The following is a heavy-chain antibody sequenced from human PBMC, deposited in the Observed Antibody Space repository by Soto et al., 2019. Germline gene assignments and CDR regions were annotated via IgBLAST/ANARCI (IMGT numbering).Heavy chain of an antibody. CDR1: GGSISSYY. CDR2: IYYSGST. CDR3: ASWYYDFWSGYYSGYFDY. D-gene: IGHD3-3*01. V-gene: IGHV4-59*08. Sequence: SETLSLTCTVSGGSISSYYWSWIRQPPGKGLEWIGYIYYSGSTNYNPSLKSRVTISVDTSKNQFSLKLSSVTAADTAVYYCASWYYDFWSGYYSGYFDYWGQGTLVTVSS. J-gene: IGHJ4*02.